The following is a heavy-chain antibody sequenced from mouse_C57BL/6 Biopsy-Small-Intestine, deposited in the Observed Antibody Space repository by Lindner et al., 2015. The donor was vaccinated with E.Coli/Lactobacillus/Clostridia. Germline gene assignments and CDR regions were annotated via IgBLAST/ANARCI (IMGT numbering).Heavy chain of an antibody. Sequence: VQLQESGAELMKPGASVKLSCKATGYTFTGYWIEWVKQRPGHGLEWIGEILPGSGSTNHNEKFRGKATFTADTSSNTVFMQLSSPTAEDSAIYYCARSAFRYGSNYWYFGVWGTGTTVTVSS. CDR3: ARSAFRYGSNYWYFGV. D-gene: IGHD1-1*01. J-gene: IGHJ1*03. V-gene: IGHV1-9*01. CDR2: ILPGSGST. CDR1: GYTFTGYW.